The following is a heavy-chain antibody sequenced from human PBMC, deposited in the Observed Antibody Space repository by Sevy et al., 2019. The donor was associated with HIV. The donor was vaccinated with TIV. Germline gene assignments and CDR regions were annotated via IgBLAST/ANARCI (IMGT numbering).Heavy chain of an antibody. Sequence: SETLSLTCTVSTGSITSYWWTWIRQPPGKGLEWIANIHHNGNTNYNPPLKSRVTISVDTSKSKFSLRLSSVTAADTAMYYCAGETAWGRDYSWGQGTRVTVSS. D-gene: IGHD1-1*01. J-gene: IGHJ4*02. CDR3: AGETAWGRDYS. CDR2: IHHNGNT. V-gene: IGHV4-59*08. CDR1: TGSITSYW.